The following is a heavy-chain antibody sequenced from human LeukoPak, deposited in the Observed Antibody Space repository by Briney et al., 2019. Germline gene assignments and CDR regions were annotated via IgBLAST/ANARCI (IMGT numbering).Heavy chain of an antibody. Sequence: PGRSLRLSCAASGFTFSAYGMHWVRQAPGKGLEWVALIWYDGSNKYYADSVKGRFTISRDNSKNTLYLQMDSLRAEDTAVYYCARDLRKGTYFDSWGQGTLVTVSS. J-gene: IGHJ4*02. CDR3: ARDLRKGTYFDS. D-gene: IGHD3-10*01. CDR2: IWYDGSNK. V-gene: IGHV3-33*01. CDR1: GFTFSAYG.